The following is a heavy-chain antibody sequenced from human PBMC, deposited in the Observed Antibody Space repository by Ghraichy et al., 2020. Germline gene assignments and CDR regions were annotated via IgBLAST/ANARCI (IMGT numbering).Heavy chain of an antibody. CDR1: GDSVSSNSAA. CDR2: TYYRSKWYN. Sequence: SQTLSLTCAISGDSVSSNSAAWNWIRQSPSRGLEWLGRTYYRSKWYNDYAVSVKSRITINPDTSKNQFSLQLNSVTPEDTAVYYCARGYYDILTGYLSRLNYYGMDVWGQGTTVTVSS. V-gene: IGHV6-1*01. J-gene: IGHJ6*02. D-gene: IGHD3-9*01. CDR3: ARGYYDILTGYLSRLNYYGMDV.